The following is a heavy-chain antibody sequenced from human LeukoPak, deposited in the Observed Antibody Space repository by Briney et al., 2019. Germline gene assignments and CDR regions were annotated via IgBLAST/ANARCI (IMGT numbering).Heavy chain of an antibody. D-gene: IGHD2-21*02. V-gene: IGHV1-69*05. J-gene: IGHJ4*02. CDR3: ARAVLCGGDCYSDFDY. CDR1: GGTFSSFA. CDR2: IIPIFGTA. Sequence: SVKVSCKVSGGTFSSFAISWVRQAPGQGLEWMGRIIPIFGTANYAQKFQGRVTITTDESTSTAYMELSSLRSEDTAVYYCARAVLCGGDCYSDFDYWGQGTLVTVSS.